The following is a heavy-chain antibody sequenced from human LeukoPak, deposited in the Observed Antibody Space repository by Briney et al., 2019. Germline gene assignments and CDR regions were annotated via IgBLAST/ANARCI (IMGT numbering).Heavy chain of an antibody. Sequence: GESLKISCKGSGYSFSSYWIGWARQMSGKGLGWMGILNPGDSDTRYNPSFQGQVTISVDRSISTAYLQWSSLKASDTAMYYCARGGAATFDYWGQGTLVTVSS. CDR1: GYSFSSYW. D-gene: IGHD2-15*01. CDR2: LNPGDSDT. V-gene: IGHV5-51*01. J-gene: IGHJ4*02. CDR3: ARGGAATFDY.